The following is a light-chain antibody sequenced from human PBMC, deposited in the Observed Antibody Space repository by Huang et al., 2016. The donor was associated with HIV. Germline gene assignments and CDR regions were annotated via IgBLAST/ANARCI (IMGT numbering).Light chain of an antibody. J-gene: IGKJ3*01. CDR3: QQRSNWPVT. Sequence: EIVLTQSPATLSLSPGERASLSCRASPSVSSYLAWYQQKPGQAPRLLIYDASNRATGIPARFSGSGSGTAFTLTISSLEPEDFAVYYCQQRSNWPVTFGPGTKVDIK. CDR1: PSVSSY. CDR2: DAS. V-gene: IGKV3-11*01.